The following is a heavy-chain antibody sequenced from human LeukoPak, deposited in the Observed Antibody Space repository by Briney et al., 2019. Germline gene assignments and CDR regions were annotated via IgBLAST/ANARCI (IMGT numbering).Heavy chain of an antibody. Sequence: ASVTVSCKASGYTFTSYAMHWVRQAPGQRLEWMGWINAGNGNTKYSQKFQGRVTITRDTSASTAYMELSSLRSEDTAVYYCARGPRYCSSTSCYVSDYWGQGTLVTVSS. CDR2: INAGNGNT. J-gene: IGHJ4*02. V-gene: IGHV1-3*01. CDR3: ARGPRYCSSTSCYVSDY. D-gene: IGHD2-2*01. CDR1: GYTFTSYA.